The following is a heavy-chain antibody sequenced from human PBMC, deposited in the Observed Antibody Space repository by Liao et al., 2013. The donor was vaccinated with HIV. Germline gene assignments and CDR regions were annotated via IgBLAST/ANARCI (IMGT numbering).Heavy chain of an antibody. CDR2: LYPNGST. J-gene: IGHJ3*01. CDR1: GGSIRSVSHY. D-gene: IGHD3-3*01. V-gene: IGHV4-61*02. CDR3: ARTLLRFSEYFSVGEVVLLYV. Sequence: QVRLQESGPGLVKSSQTLSLTCTVSGGSIRSVSHYWSWLRQPAGKGLEWIGHLYPNGSTNFNPSLKSRADPWQRARPKNQFSLFLDSVTAADTAIYYCARTLLRFSEYFSVGEVVLLYVWGQGTMVTVSS.